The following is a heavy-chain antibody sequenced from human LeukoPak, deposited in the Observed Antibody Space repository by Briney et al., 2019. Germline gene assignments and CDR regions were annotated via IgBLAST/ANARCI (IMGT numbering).Heavy chain of an antibody. D-gene: IGHD3-9*01. Sequence: SETLSLTCTVSGSSVSSGSYYWSWIRQPPGKGLEWIGYIYYSGSTNYNPSLKSRVTISVDTSKNQFSLKLSSVTAADTAVYYCARSRYYDILTGYYRGLDFDYWGQGTLVTVSS. J-gene: IGHJ4*02. CDR3: ARSRYYDILTGYYRGLDFDY. CDR2: IYYSGST. CDR1: GSSVSSGSYY. V-gene: IGHV4-61*01.